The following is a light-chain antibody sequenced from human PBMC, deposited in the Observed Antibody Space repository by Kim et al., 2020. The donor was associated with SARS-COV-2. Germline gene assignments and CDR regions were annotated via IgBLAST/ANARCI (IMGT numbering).Light chain of an antibody. CDR2: GAS. CDR1: QSVSSSY. V-gene: IGKV3-20*01. CDR3: QQYGTSPLP. Sequence: EIVLTQSPATLSLSPGERAALYCRASQSVSSSYLAWYQQKPGQAPRLLIDGASSRATGIPDRFSGSGSGTDFTLTITRLEPDDVAVYYCQQYGTSPLPFGGGTKVDIK. J-gene: IGKJ4*01.